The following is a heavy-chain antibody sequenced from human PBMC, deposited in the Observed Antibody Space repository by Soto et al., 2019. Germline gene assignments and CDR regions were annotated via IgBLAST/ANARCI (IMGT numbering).Heavy chain of an antibody. Sequence: AAVQVSCKGVGYTFTRHGISWVRQAPGQGLEWMGWISPYTGDTKYARSLQGRVAMTTDTPTSTAYMELRGLRSDDTAIYYCAADSSGSTADYHYYYGMDVWGQGTTVTVSS. D-gene: IGHD3-22*01. CDR2: ISPYTGDT. CDR1: GYTFTRHG. V-gene: IGHV1-18*01. J-gene: IGHJ6*02. CDR3: AADSSGSTADYHYYYGMDV.